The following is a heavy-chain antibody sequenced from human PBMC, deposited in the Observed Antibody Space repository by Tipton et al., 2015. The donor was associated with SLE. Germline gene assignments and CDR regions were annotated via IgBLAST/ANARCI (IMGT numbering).Heavy chain of an antibody. CDR2: IWYDGSNK. CDR3: ATQIWFRAPFGY. D-gene: IGHD3-10*01. CDR1: GFTFSSYG. Sequence: SLRLSCAASGFTFSSYGMHWVRQAPGKGLEWVAVIWYDGSNKYYADSVKGRFTISRDNSKNTLYLQMNSLRAEDTAVYYCATQIWFRAPFGYWGQGTLVTVSP. J-gene: IGHJ4*02. V-gene: IGHV3-33*08.